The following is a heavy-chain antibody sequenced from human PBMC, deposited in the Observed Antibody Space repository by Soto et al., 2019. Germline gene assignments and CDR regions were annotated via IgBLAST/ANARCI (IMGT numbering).Heavy chain of an antibody. J-gene: IGHJ4*02. Sequence: GGSLRLSCAASGFTFSSYGMHWVRQAPGKGLEWVAVISYDGSNKYYADSVKGRFTISRDNSKNTLYLQMNSLRAEDTAVYYCAKDPKPNIPSKLGYWGQGTLVTSPQ. CDR1: GFTFSSYG. CDR3: AKDPKPNIPSKLGY. D-gene: IGHD4-4*01. CDR2: ISYDGSNK. V-gene: IGHV3-30*18.